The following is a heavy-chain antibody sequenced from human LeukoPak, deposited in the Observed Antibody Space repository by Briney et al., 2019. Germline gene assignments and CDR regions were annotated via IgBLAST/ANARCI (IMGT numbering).Heavy chain of an antibody. Sequence: SQTLSLTCTVSGGSISSGGYYWSWIRQHPGKGLEWIGYIYYSGSTYYNPSLKSRVTISVDTSKNQFSLKLSSVTAADTAVYYCARGSSGWFSIDYWGQGILVTVSS. CDR2: IYYSGST. V-gene: IGHV4-31*03. D-gene: IGHD6-19*01. CDR1: GGSISSGGYY. CDR3: ARGSSGWFSIDY. J-gene: IGHJ4*02.